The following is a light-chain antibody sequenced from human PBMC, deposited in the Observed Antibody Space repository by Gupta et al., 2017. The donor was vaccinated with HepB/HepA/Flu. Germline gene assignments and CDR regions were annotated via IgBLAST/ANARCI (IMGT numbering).Light chain of an antibody. J-gene: IGKJ2*02. CDR2: AAS. CDR3: QQSDSTPCT. Sequence: DIQMTTYPSSLSASVGDRVTITCRASQSISSYLNWYQQKPGKAPKLLIYAASSLQSGVPSRFSGSGSGTDFTLTISSLQPEDFATYYCQQSDSTPCTFGQGTKVEIK. CDR1: QSISSY. V-gene: IGKV1-39*01.